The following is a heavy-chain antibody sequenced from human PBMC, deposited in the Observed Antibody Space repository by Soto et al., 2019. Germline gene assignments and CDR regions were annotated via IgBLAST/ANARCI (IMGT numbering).Heavy chain of an antibody. D-gene: IGHD2-2*01. Sequence: EVQLLESGGGLVQPGGSLRLSCAASGFTFSSYAMSWVRQAPGTGLEWVSAINSRGGSTYYADSVKGRFTISRDSSKNTLYLLMNSLRAEDTAVYYCAKDRSSTSCYAFDCWGQGTLVTVSS. CDR3: AKDRSSTSCYAFDC. V-gene: IGHV3-23*01. J-gene: IGHJ4*02. CDR2: INSRGGST. CDR1: GFTFSSYA.